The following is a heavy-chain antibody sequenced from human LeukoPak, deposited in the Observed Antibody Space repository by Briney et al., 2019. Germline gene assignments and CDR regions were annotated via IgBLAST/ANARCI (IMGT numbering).Heavy chain of an antibody. D-gene: IGHD6-13*01. CDR1: GGSISSYY. CDR3: ASAPRVSRGMDV. Sequence: PSETLSLTCTVSGGSISSYYWSWIRQPPGKGLEWIGYIYYSGSTNYNPSLKSRVTISVDTSKNQFSLKLSSVTAADTAVYYCASAPRVSRGMDVWGQGTTVTVSS. V-gene: IGHV4-59*08. CDR2: IYYSGST. J-gene: IGHJ6*02.